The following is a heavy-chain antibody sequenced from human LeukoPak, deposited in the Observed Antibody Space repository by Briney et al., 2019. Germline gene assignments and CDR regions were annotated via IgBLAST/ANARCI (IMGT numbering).Heavy chain of an antibody. CDR1: GGSINTYF. CDR3: ARQGYSAYEILDY. V-gene: IGHV4-59*01. CDR2: IYYSGST. J-gene: IGHJ4*02. Sequence: SETLSLTCTVSGGSINTYFWSWIRQPPGKGLEWIGYIYYSGSTNYNPSLKSRVTISVDTSKNQFSLKLSSVTAADTAVYYCARQGYSAYEILDYWGQGTLVTVSS. D-gene: IGHD5-12*01.